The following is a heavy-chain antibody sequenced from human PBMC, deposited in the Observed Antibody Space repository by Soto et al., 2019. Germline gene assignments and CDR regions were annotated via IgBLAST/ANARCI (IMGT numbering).Heavy chain of an antibody. Sequence: PSETLSLTCTVSGGSIISSSYYWGWIRQPPGKGLEWIGSIYYSGSTYYNPSHKSRVTISVDTSKNQFSLKLSSVTAADTAVYYCARHTTYYYDGSGYYPFDYWGQGTLVTVSS. CDR2: IYYSGST. V-gene: IGHV4-39*01. J-gene: IGHJ4*02. D-gene: IGHD3-22*01. CDR1: GGSIISSSYY. CDR3: ARHTTYYYDGSGYYPFDY.